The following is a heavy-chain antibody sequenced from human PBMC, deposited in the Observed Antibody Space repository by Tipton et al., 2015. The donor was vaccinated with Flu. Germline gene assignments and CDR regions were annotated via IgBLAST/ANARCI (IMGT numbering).Heavy chain of an antibody. CDR1: GGSISSSRYY. Sequence: TLSLTCTVSGGSISSSRYYWGWIRQSPGRGLDWIGSIYHSGHAYYNPSLGSRVAISVDTSKNRFSLTLTSVTAADTAVYYCARALPVFMAAAGNGAFDIWGQSTLVSVSS. V-gene: IGHV4-39*07. J-gene: IGHJ3*02. D-gene: IGHD6-13*01. CDR3: ARALPVFMAAAGNGAFDI. CDR2: IYHSGHA.